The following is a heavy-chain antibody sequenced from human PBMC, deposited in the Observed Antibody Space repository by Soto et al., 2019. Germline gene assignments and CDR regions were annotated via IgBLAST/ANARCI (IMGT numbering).Heavy chain of an antibody. D-gene: IGHD3-22*01. CDR1: GFTVSSNY. Sequence: EVQLVESGGGLIQPGGSLRLSCAASGFTVSSNYMSWVRQAPRKGLEWVSVIYSGGSTYYADSVKGRFTISRDNSKNTLYLQMNSLRAEDTAVYYCARDRVESGYPEYFQHWGRGTLVTVSS. CDR2: IYSGGST. V-gene: IGHV3-53*01. CDR3: ARDRVESGYPEYFQH. J-gene: IGHJ1*01.